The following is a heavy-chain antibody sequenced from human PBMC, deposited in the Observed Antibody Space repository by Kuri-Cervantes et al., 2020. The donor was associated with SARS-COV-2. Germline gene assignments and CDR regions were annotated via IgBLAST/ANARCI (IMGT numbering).Heavy chain of an antibody. Sequence: LRLSCTVSGDSISSGDYYWSWIRQPPGKGLEWIGFIYYSGTTSYNPSLKSRVTMSVDTSKNQFSLKLSSVTAADTAVYYCARDRISGYLYFLDYWGRGTLVPSPQ. CDR1: GDSISSGDYY. D-gene: IGHD5-12*01. CDR3: ARDRISGYLYFLDY. CDR2: IYYSGTT. J-gene: IGHJ4*02. V-gene: IGHV4-30-4*01.